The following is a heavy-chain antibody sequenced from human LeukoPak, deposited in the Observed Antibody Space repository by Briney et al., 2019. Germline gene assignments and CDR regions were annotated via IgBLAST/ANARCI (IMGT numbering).Heavy chain of an antibody. Sequence: PGGSLRLSCATSGFTFSDYAMNWVRQAPGKGLEWVSYISSTSNTTYYADSVKGRFTISRDNAKNSLYLQMNSLRAEDTAVYYCSRFSSVAAQYWGQGTLVTVSS. V-gene: IGHV3-48*01. CDR2: ISSTSNTT. J-gene: IGHJ4*02. D-gene: IGHD6-6*01. CDR3: SRFSSVAAQY. CDR1: GFTFSDYA.